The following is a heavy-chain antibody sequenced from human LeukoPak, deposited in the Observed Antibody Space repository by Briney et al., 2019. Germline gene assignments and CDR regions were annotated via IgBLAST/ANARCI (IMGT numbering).Heavy chain of an antibody. D-gene: IGHD5-18*01. CDR3: ARVPIQLWLPAFDY. V-gene: IGHV1-2*02. CDR2: INPNSGGT. Sequence: ALVKVSCKASGYTFTGYYMHWVRQAPGQGLEWMGWINPNSGGTNYAQKFQGRVTMTRDTSISTAYMELSRLRSDDTAVYYCARVPIQLWLPAFDYWGQGTLVTVSS. J-gene: IGHJ4*02. CDR1: GYTFTGYY.